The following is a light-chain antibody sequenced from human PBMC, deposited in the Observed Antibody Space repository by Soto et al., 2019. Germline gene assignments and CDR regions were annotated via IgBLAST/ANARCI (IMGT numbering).Light chain of an antibody. CDR1: AILLHKNGYNY. V-gene: IGKV2-28*01. Sequence: IVMTQSPLSLSFTPGEAAAISCMASAILLHKNGYNYVDWYMQKPGQSPQLLIYLGSNRASGVPDRFSGSGSDTYFTLEISRVEADDVGVYYCMQPLENFRTFGQGTKVDI. J-gene: IGKJ1*01. CDR2: LGS. CDR3: MQPLENFRT.